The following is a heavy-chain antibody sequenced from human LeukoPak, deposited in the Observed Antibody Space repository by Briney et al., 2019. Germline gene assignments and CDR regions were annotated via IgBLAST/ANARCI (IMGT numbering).Heavy chain of an antibody. D-gene: IGHD2-15*01. Sequence: GGSLRLSCAASGFSFNDYAMSWVRQAPGKGLEWVSSTSGSGDSTGYADSVQGRFTISRDNSDNTLYLQMNSLRVEDTAIYYCAKDHIGVDIIVVVLDSWGQGTLVTVSS. J-gene: IGHJ4*02. CDR1: GFSFNDYA. CDR3: AKDHIGVDIIVVVLDS. V-gene: IGHV3-23*01. CDR2: TSGSGDST.